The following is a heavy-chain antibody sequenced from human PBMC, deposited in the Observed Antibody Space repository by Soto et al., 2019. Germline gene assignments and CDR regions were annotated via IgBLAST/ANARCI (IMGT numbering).Heavy chain of an antibody. V-gene: IGHV1-8*01. Sequence: QVQLVQSGAEVKKPGASVKVSCKASGYTFTSYDINWVRQATGQGLEWMGWMNPNSGNTGYAQKFQGRVTMTRNTSISTAYMELSILRSEDTAVDYCARGRAGCSGGSCYYSWFDPWGQGTLVTVSS. J-gene: IGHJ5*02. D-gene: IGHD2-15*01. CDR3: ARGRAGCSGGSCYYSWFDP. CDR2: MNPNSGNT. CDR1: GYTFTSYD.